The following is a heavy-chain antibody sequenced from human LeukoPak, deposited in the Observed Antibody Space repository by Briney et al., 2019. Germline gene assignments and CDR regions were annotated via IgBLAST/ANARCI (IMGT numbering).Heavy chain of an antibody. Sequence: GGSLRLSCAASGFTSGTSWMSWVRQAPGKGLEWVSAISGSGGGTYYADSVKGRFTVSRDNSKNTMYLQMNSLRAEDTAVFYCARDEGGYYYFDYWGQGTLVTVSS. CDR2: ISGSGGGT. CDR1: GFTSGTSW. J-gene: IGHJ4*02. CDR3: ARDEGGYYYFDY. D-gene: IGHD3-22*01. V-gene: IGHV3-23*01.